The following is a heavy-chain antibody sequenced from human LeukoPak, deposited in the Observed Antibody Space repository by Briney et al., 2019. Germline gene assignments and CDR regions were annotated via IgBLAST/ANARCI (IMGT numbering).Heavy chain of an antibody. Sequence: GGSLRLSCAASGFTLSTYAMSWVRQTPGKGLEWVAATSSSDAGTYHADSVRGRFTISRDNSKNALYLQMNSLRAEDAAVYFCAKAPVTSCRGAYCYPFDSWGQGTLVTVSS. V-gene: IGHV3-23*01. CDR3: AKAPVTSCRGAYCYPFDS. CDR1: GFTLSTYA. D-gene: IGHD2-21*01. J-gene: IGHJ4*02. CDR2: TSSSDAGT.